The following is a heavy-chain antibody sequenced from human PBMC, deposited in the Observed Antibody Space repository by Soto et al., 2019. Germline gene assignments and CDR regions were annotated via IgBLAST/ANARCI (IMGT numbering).Heavy chain of an antibody. CDR3: ARQNGAFDY. J-gene: IGHJ4*02. D-gene: IGHD2-8*01. CDR2: VSFDGSNK. V-gene: IGHV3-30-3*01. CDR1: GFTFTNYA. Sequence: QVQLVESGGGVVQPGRSLRLSCAASGFTFTNYAMHWVRQAPGKGLEWVSIVSFDGSNKYYADSVKGRFTISRDNSKNTLYLPMNGLRAEDTAVYFCARQNGAFDYWGQGTLVTVSS.